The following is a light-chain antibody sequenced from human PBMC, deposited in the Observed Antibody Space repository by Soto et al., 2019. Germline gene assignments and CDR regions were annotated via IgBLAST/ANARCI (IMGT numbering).Light chain of an antibody. CDR2: GAS. Sequence: EMVMTQSPATLSVSPGERVTLSCRASQSISNNLAWYQQRPGQAPRLLIYGASTRATGIAARFSGSGSGTEFTLTISRLEPEDSAVYYCQQYGTSPTFGGGTKVDIK. CDR1: QSISNN. J-gene: IGKJ4*01. CDR3: QQYGTSPT. V-gene: IGKV3-15*01.